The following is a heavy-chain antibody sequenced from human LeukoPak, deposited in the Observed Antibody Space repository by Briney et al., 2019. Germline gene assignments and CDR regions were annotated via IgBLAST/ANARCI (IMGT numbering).Heavy chain of an antibody. CDR3: AKGGAGYYDILTGYYPYFFDY. J-gene: IGHJ4*02. D-gene: IGHD3-9*01. CDR2: ISGSGGST. V-gene: IGHV3-23*01. CDR1: GFTFRSYD. Sequence: SGGSLRLSCAASGFTFRSYDMSWVRQAPGKGLEWVSGISGSGGSTYYADSVKGRFTISRDNSKNTLYLQMNSLRAEDTAVYYCAKGGAGYYDILTGYYPYFFDYWGQGTLVTVSS.